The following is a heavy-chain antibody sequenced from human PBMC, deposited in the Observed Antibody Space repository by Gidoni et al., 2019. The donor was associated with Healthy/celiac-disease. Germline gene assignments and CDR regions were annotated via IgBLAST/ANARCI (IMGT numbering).Heavy chain of an antibody. CDR2: IRRKSNSYAT. CDR1: GFTFSGSA. Sequence: EVQLVEAGGGLVQPGGSLKLACAASGFTFSGSAMPWVSQASGKGLEWVGRIRRKSNSYATAYASSVKGRFTISIDDSTNTASLKMNSLKTEDTAVYYCTRRGDSYDSSGYRRGYYYSGMDVWGQGTTFTVSS. CDR3: TRRGDSYDSSGYRRGYYYSGMDV. J-gene: IGHJ6*02. D-gene: IGHD3-22*01. V-gene: IGHV3-73*01.